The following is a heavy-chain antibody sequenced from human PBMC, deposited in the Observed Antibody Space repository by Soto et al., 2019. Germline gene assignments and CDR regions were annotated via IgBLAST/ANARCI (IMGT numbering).Heavy chain of an antibody. CDR1: GFTFSSYA. CDR2: ISGSGGST. D-gene: IGHD2-8*01. CDR3: AKLATEVLGYCTNGVCYRPRKKIYYFDY. V-gene: IGHV3-23*01. Sequence: EVQLLESGGGLVQPGGSLRLSCAASGFTFSSYAMSWVRQAPGKGLEWVSAISGSGGSTYYADSVKGRFTISRDNSKNTLYLQMNSLRAEDTAVYCCAKLATEVLGYCTNGVCYRPRKKIYYFDYWGQGTLVTVSS. J-gene: IGHJ4*02.